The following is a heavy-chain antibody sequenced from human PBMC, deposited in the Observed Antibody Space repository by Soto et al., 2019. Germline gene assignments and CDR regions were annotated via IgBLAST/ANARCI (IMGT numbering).Heavy chain of an antibody. CDR2: ISGSGGST. V-gene: IGHV3-23*01. Sequence: GGSLRLSCAASGFTFSSYSMSWVRQAPGKGLEWVSSISGSGGSTYYTDSVKGRFTISRDNSKNTLYLQMNSLRADDTAIYYCAQKKPGAGGWFDPWGQGTLVTVSS. D-gene: IGHD3-10*01. CDR1: GFTFSSYS. J-gene: IGHJ5*02. CDR3: AQKKPGAGGWFDP.